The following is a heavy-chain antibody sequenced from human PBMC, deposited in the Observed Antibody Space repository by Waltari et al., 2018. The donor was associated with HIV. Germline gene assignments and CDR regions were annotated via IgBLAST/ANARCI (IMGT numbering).Heavy chain of an antibody. V-gene: IGHV4-59*01. Sequence: QVQLQESGPGLVKPSETLSLTCTVSGGSISSYYWSWIRQPTGKGLEWIGYIYYSGSTNHHPSPKSRVTISVESSKNQFSLKLSSVTAADTAVYYCATACWYNYYYNGTDVWGQGTTVTVSS. CDR3: ATACWYNYYYNGTDV. J-gene: IGHJ6*02. CDR2: IYYSGST. CDR1: GGSISSYY. D-gene: IGHD6-13*01.